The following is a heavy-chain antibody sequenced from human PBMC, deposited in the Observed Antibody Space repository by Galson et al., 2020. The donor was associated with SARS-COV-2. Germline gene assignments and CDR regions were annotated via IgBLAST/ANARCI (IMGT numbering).Heavy chain of an antibody. D-gene: IGHD2-21*02. CDR3: ARSRDIVVVTGTFDY. Sequence: GESLKISCAASGFTFSSYAMHWVRQAPGKGLEWVAVISYDGSNKYYADSVKGRFTISRDNSKNTLYLQMNSLRAEDTAVYYCARSRDIVVVTGTFDYWGQGTLVTVSS. CDR1: GFTFSSYA. V-gene: IGHV3-30-3*01. J-gene: IGHJ4*02. CDR2: ISYDGSNK.